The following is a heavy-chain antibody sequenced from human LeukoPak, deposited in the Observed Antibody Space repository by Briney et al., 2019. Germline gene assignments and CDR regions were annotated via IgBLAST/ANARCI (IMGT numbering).Heavy chain of an antibody. D-gene: IGHD1-26*01. J-gene: IGHJ4*02. CDR1: GYTFTDYY. CDR2: NNPKSGDT. Sequence: GASVKVSCKASGYTFTDYYIHWVRQAPGQGLEWLGWNNPKSGDTNYAQNFQGRVTMTRDTSINTAYMELSSLRSDDTAVYYCARTKWAVVNDWGQGTLVTVSS. V-gene: IGHV1-2*02. CDR3: ARTKWAVVND.